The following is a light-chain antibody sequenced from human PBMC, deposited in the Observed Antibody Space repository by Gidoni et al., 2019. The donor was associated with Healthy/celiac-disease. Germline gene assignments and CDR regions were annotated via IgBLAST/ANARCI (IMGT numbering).Light chain of an antibody. CDR3: QQRSNWPMCS. CDR2: DAS. Sequence: EIVLTQSPPTLSWSPGERATLSCRASQSVSSYLAGYQQKPGQAPRLLIYDASNRATGIPARFSGSGSVTDFTLTISSLEPEDFAVYYCQQRSNWPMCSFGQGTKLEIK. CDR1: QSVSSY. J-gene: IGKJ2*04. V-gene: IGKV3-11*01.